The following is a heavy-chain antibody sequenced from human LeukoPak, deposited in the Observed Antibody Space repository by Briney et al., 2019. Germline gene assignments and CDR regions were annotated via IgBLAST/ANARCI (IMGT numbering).Heavy chain of an antibody. CDR2: IKGDGSDT. CDR1: GFTFSSYW. J-gene: IGHJ4*02. D-gene: IGHD1-26*01. V-gene: IGHV3-7*01. Sequence: GGSLRLSCAASGFTFSSYWMVWVRQAPGKGLEWVATIKGDGSDTYYVDSVRGRFTISRDNAKNSVFLDMNSLRGEDTAVYYCARDGGHSADYWGQGTQVTVSS. CDR3: ARDGGHSADY.